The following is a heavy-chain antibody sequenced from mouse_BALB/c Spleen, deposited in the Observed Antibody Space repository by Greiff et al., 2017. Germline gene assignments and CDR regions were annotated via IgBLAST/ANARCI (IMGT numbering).Heavy chain of an antibody. V-gene: IGHV5-17*02. CDR3: ARHRGYGNYEFAY. CDR1: GFTFSSFG. Sequence: EVKLQESGGGLVQPGGSRKLSCAASGFTFSSFGMHWVRQAPEKGLEWVAYISSGSSTIYYADTVKGRFTISRDNPKNTLFLQMTSLRSEDTAMYYCARHRGYGNYEFAYWGQGTLVTVSA. J-gene: IGHJ3*01. CDR2: ISSGSSTI. D-gene: IGHD2-10*02.